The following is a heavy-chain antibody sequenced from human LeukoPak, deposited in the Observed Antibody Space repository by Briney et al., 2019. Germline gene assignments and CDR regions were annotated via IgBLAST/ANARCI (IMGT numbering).Heavy chain of an antibody. V-gene: IGHV3-7*01. D-gene: IGHD6-6*01. J-gene: IGHJ4*02. CDR1: GFSFSTYW. CDR3: ATLEYNFDY. CDR2: IKKDGSEI. Sequence: GGSLRLSCATSGFSFSTYWMSWVRQAPGKGLEWVGNIKKDGSEINYVDSVKGRFTISRDNAENSLYLQMNSLRGEDTAVYYCATLEYNFDYWGQGTLVTVSS.